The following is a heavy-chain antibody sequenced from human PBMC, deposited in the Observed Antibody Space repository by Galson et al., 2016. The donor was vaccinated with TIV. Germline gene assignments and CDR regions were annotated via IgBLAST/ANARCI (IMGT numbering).Heavy chain of an antibody. CDR3: AVWSNIYFFAL. Sequence: SVKVPCKASGHTFATYYMHWVRQAPGQGLEWVGVIDPTSGGTTYAQRFQGRVTMTRDTSTSTVYMDLSNLRSDDTAVFYCAVWSNIYFFALWGQGTLITVSS. D-gene: IGHD2-2*02. V-gene: IGHV1-46*01. CDR2: IDPTSGGT. CDR1: GHTFATYY. J-gene: IGHJ4*02.